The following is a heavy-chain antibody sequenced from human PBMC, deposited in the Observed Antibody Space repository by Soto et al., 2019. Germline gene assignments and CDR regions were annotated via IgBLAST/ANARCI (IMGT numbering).Heavy chain of an antibody. CDR2: IYYSGST. D-gene: IGHD3-10*01. J-gene: IGHJ4*02. CDR1: GGSISSGDYY. CDR3: ARVGGFGATTIDY. V-gene: IGHV4-30-4*01. Sequence: QVQLQESGPGLVKPSQTLSLTCTVSGGSISSGDYYWSWIRQPPGKGLGWIGYIYYSGSTYYNPSLKSRVTISVDTSKNQCSLKLSSVTAADTAVYYCARVGGFGATTIDYWGQGTLVTVSS.